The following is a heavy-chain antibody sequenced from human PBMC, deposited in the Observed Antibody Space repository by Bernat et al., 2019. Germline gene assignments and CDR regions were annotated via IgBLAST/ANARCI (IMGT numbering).Heavy chain of an antibody. CDR1: GGSISSYY. CDR3: ARFVVVVAATHFDY. CDR2: IYYSGST. Sequence: QVQLQESGPGLVKPSETLSLTCTVSGGSISSYYWSWIRQPPGKGLEWIGYIYYSGSTNYNPSLKSRVTISVDTSKNQFSLTLSSVTAADTAVYYCARFVVVVAATHFDYWGQGTLVTVSS. V-gene: IGHV4-59*08. D-gene: IGHD2-15*01. J-gene: IGHJ4*02.